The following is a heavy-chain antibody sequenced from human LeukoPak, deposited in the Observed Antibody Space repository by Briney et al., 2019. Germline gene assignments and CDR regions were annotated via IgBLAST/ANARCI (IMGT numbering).Heavy chain of an antibody. J-gene: IGHJ5*02. CDR3: ASYSSGWFDP. Sequence: SETLSLTCTVSGASISSYYWSWIRQPPGKGLEWIGYIYYTGTTKFNPSLRSRPTISLDTSSNQFSLKLNSVTAADTAVYFCASYSSGWFDPWGQGTLVTVSS. CDR1: GASISSYY. CDR2: IYYTGTT. D-gene: IGHD2-21*01. V-gene: IGHV4-59*01.